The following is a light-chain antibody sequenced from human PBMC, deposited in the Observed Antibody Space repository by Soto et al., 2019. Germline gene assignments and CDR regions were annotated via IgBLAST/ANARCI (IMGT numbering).Light chain of an antibody. CDR1: QSVNDY. J-gene: IGKJ2*01. CDR2: AAS. CDR3: QQSFSTPYI. V-gene: IGKV1-39*01. Sequence: DFQVTQSPSSLSASVGERVTITCRASQSVNDYLNWYQQRPGKAPRLLIYAASTLHSGVPSRFSGSGFGTDFSITLTSLQPADFSSYYYQQSFSTPYIFGQRTNMEIK.